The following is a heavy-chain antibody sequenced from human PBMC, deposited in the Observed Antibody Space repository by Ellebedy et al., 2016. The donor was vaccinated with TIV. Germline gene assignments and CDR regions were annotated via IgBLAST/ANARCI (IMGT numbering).Heavy chain of an antibody. J-gene: IGHJ4*02. V-gene: IGHV4-31*03. CDR3: ARFCGGDCYSLFDY. CDR1: GGSISSGGYY. CDR2: IYYSGST. Sequence: LRLXXTVSGGSISSGGYYWSWMRQHPGKGLEWIGYIYYSGSTYYNPSLKSRVTISVDTSKNQFSLKLSSVTAADTAVYYCARFCGGDCYSLFDYWGQGTLVTVSS. D-gene: IGHD2-21*02.